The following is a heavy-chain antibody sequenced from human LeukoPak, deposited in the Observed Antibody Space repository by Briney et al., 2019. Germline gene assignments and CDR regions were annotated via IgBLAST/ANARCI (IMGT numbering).Heavy chain of an antibody. CDR1: GFTFSSYW. CDR3: ARGGGLDV. D-gene: IGHD3-16*01. CDR2: INHNGNVN. V-gene: IGHV3-7*03. J-gene: IGHJ6*02. Sequence: GGSLRLSCAASGFTFSSYWKNWARQAPGKGLEWVASINHNGNVNYYVDSVKGRFTISRDNAKNSLYLQMSNLGAEDTAVYFCARGGGLDVWGQGATVTVSS.